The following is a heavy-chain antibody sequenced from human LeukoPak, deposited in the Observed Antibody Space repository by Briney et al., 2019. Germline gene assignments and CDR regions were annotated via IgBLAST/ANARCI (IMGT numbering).Heavy chain of an antibody. V-gene: IGHV4-4*07. CDR3: ARLKYYYDSSGYRAEYFQH. CDR1: GGSISSYY. J-gene: IGHJ1*01. CDR2: IYTSGST. D-gene: IGHD3-22*01. Sequence: SETLSLTCTVSGGSISSYYWSWIRQPAGKGLEWIGRIYTSGSTNYNPSLKGRVTMSVDTSKNQFSVKLSSVTAADTAVYYCARLKYYYDSSGYRAEYFQHWGQGTLVTVSS.